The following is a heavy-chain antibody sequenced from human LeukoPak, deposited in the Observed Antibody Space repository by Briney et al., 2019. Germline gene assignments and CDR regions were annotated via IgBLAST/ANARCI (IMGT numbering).Heavy chain of an antibody. Sequence: GGSLRLSCAASGFTFSSYWMSWVRQAPGKGLEWVANIKQDGSEKYYVDSVKGRFTISRDNSKNTLYLQMNGLRAEDTAVYYCVRDGGFFLFDIWGQGKMVTVSS. CDR2: IKQDGSEK. J-gene: IGHJ3*02. CDR1: GFTFSSYW. D-gene: IGHD2/OR15-2a*01. CDR3: VRDGGFFLFDI. V-gene: IGHV3-7*01.